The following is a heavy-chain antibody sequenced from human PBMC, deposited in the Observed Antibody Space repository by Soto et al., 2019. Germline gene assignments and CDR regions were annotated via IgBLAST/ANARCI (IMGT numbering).Heavy chain of an antibody. D-gene: IGHD4-17*01. CDR2: ISYDGSNK. V-gene: IGHV3-30-3*01. CDR3: ARDEEDPTTVVTPPDY. Sequence: QVQLVESGGGVVQPGRSLRLSCAASGFTFSSYAMHWVRQAPGTVLEWVAVISYDGSNKYYADSVKGRFTISRYNSKNTLYLQMNSLRAEDTAVYYCARDEEDPTTVVTPPDYWGQGTLVTVSS. CDR1: GFTFSSYA. J-gene: IGHJ4*02.